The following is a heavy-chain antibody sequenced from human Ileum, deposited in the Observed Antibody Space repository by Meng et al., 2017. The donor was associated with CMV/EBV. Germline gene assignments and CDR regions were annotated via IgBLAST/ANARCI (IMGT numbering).Heavy chain of an antibody. CDR1: GGSIRSGDYY. V-gene: IGHV4-30-4*08. J-gene: IGHJ4*02. CDR3: ARGIGLTYYYDSSGYYYFDY. CDR2: IYYSGST. Sequence: QMQLRDWGPGLVKPSQPLSLTFTVFGGSIRSGDYYWSWIRQPPGKGLGWIGYIYYSGSTYYNPSLKSRVTISVDTSKNQFSLKLSSVTAADTAVYYCARGIGLTYYYDSSGYYYFDYWGQGTLVTVSS. D-gene: IGHD3-22*01.